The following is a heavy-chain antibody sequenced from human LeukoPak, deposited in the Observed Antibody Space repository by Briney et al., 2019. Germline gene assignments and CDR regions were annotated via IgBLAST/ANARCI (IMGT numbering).Heavy chain of an antibody. V-gene: IGHV4-59*03. CDR1: DGSISTYY. Sequence: PSETLSLTCTISDGSISTYYWSWIRQPPGKGLEWIGYVYYSGSADYNPSLRSRVTLSVDTSKNQFSLTLTSVTAADTAMYYCATTTIGSSSSYYFDYWGRGTLVTVSP. J-gene: IGHJ4*02. CDR2: VYYSGSA. CDR3: ATTTIGSSSSYYFDY. D-gene: IGHD6-6*01.